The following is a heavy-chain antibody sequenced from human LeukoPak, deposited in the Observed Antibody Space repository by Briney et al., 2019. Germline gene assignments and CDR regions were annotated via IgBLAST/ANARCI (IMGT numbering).Heavy chain of an antibody. V-gene: IGHV1-2*02. Sequence: ASVKVSCKASGYTFTGYYMHWVRQAPGQGLEWMGWINPNSGGTNYAQKFQGRVTMTRDTSISTAYMELSRLRSDDTAVYYCAREPGIAAAGTFNYFDYWGQGTLVTVSS. J-gene: IGHJ4*02. CDR1: GYTFTGYY. CDR3: AREPGIAAAGTFNYFDY. D-gene: IGHD6-13*01. CDR2: INPNSGGT.